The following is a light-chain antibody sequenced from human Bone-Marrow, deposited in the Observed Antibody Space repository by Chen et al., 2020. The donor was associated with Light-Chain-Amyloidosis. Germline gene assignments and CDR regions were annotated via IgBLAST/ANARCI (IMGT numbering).Light chain of an antibody. J-gene: IGKJ1*01. V-gene: IGKV4-1*01. CDR3: QQYYSNPKT. CDR2: WAS. CDR1: QSVLHSSNNKNY. Sequence: DIVMTQSPASLAVSLGERATINCKSSQSVLHSSNNKNYFAWYQQKPGQPPKLLIYWASTRESGVPDRFSGSGSGTDFTLTISSLQAEDVAVYYCQQYYSNPKTFGQGTKVEIK.